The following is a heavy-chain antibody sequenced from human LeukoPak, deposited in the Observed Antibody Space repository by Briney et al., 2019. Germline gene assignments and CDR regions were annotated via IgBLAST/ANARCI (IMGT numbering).Heavy chain of an antibody. CDR1: GGSISSGSYY. J-gene: IGHJ4*02. V-gene: IGHV4-61*02. CDR3: ASEPTYSSSWYFY. D-gene: IGHD6-13*01. CDR2: IYTSGST. Sequence: PSQTLSLTCTVSGGSISSGSYYWSWIRQPAGKGLEWIGRIYTSGSTNYNPSLKSRVAISVDTSKNQFSLKLSCVTAADTAVYYCASEPTYSSSWYFYWGQGTLVTVSP.